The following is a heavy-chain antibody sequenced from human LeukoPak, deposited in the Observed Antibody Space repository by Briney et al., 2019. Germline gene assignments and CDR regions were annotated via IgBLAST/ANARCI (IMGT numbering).Heavy chain of an antibody. J-gene: IGHJ4*02. CDR1: AFRLSAYN. V-gene: IGHV3-21*01. Sequence: GGSLRLSCAASAFRLSAYNMNWVRQAPGKGLEWVSSISYTGTYIYYADSVKGRFTISRDNAQNSLYLQMNSLRAEDTAVYYCARDRLAVAGAVFFDYWGQGTLVTVSS. D-gene: IGHD6-19*01. CDR2: ISYTGTYI. CDR3: ARDRLAVAGAVFFDY.